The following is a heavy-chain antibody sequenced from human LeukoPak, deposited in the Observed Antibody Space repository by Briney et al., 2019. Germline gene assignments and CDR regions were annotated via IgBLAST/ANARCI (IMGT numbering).Heavy chain of an antibody. CDR3: ARDRYNYGSGSYVNWFDP. CDR2: ISGSGGST. Sequence: GGSLRLSCAASGFTFSSYAMSWVRQAPGKGLEWVSAISGSGGSTYYADSVKGRFTISRDNAKNSLYLQMNSLRAEDTAVYYCARDRYNYGSGSYVNWFDPWGQGTLVTVSS. V-gene: IGHV3-23*01. CDR1: GFTFSSYA. D-gene: IGHD3-10*01. J-gene: IGHJ5*02.